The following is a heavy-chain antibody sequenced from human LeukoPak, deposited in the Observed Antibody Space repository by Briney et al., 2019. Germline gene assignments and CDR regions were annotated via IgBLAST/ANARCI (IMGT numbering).Heavy chain of an antibody. V-gene: IGHV3-7*01. Sequence: PGGSLRLSCAASGFTFSSYWMSWVRQAPGKGLEWVANIKQDGGEKYYVGSVKGRFTISRDNAKNSLYLQMNSLRAEDTAVYYCARDMFEGTVPWLVQGFYYYYYMDVWGKGTTVTVSS. D-gene: IGHD6-19*01. J-gene: IGHJ6*03. CDR2: IKQDGGEK. CDR1: GFTFSSYW. CDR3: ARDMFEGTVPWLVQGFYYYYYMDV.